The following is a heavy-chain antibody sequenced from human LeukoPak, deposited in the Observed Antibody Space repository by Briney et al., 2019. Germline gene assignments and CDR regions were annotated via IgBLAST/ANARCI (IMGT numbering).Heavy chain of an antibody. CDR3: ARDLRLSDYYYYYYMDA. CDR2: INSDGSST. Sequence: PGGSLRLSCAASGFTFSRYWMHWVRQAPGKGLVWVSRINSDGSSTSYADSVKGRFTISRDNARNTLYLQMNSLRAEDTAVYYCARDLRLSDYYYYYYMDAWGKGTTVTVSS. V-gene: IGHV3-74*01. J-gene: IGHJ6*03. CDR1: GFTFSRYW.